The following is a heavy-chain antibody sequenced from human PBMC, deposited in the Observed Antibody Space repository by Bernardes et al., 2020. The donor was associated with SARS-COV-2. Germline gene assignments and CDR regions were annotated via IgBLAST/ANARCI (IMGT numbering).Heavy chain of an antibody. CDR3: ESIMSEGDYYYYYGMDV. V-gene: IGHV3-48*04. CDR1: GFTFSSYS. CDR2: ISSSSSTI. D-gene: IGHD3-16*01. J-gene: IGHJ6*02. Sequence: GGSLRLSCAASGFTFSSYSMNWVRQAPGKGLEWVSYISSSSSTIYYADSVKGRFTISRDNAKNSLKLQMNSLRAEDTAVYYCESIMSEGDYYYYYGMDVWGQGTTVTVSS.